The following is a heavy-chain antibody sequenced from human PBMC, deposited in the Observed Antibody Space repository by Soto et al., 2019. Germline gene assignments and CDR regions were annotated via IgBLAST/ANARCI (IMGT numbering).Heavy chain of an antibody. V-gene: IGHV3-15*07. CDR2: IKSKTDGGTT. J-gene: IGHJ4*02. CDR3: TTYFEYSSSSGPEWVDY. Sequence: EVQLVESGGGLVKPGGSLRLSCAASGFTFSNAWMNWVRQAPGKGLEWVGRIKSKTDGGTTDYAAPVKGRFTISRDDSKNTLYLQMNSLKTEDAAVYYCTTYFEYSSSSGPEWVDYWGQGTLVTVSS. CDR1: GFTFSNAW. D-gene: IGHD6-6*01.